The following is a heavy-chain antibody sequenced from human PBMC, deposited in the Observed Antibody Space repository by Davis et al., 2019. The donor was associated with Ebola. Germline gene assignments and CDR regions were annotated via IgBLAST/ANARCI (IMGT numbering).Heavy chain of an antibody. CDR3: ARVMNSGWYYYDY. J-gene: IGHJ4*02. Sequence: AASVKVSCKASGYTFTNYYMHWVRQAPGQGLEWMGMINPNDGRTIYAQKFQGRVTITSDTSTSTVYMEVYSLRPDDTAVYYCARVMNSGWYYYDYWGQGTLVTVSS. V-gene: IGHV1-46*01. CDR2: INPNDGRT. CDR1: GYTFTNYY. D-gene: IGHD6-19*01.